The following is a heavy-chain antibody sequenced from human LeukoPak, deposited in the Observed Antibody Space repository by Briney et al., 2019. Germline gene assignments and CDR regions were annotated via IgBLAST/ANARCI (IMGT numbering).Heavy chain of an antibody. CDR1: GGSISSYY. J-gene: IGHJ4*02. V-gene: IGHV4-59*08. Sequence: KPSETLSLTCTVSGGSISSYYWSWVRQPPGKGLEWIGEIYHSGSTNYNPSLKSRVTISVDTSKNQFSLKLSSVTAADTAVYYCARATVVPAAPSDYWGQGTLVTVSS. CDR3: ARATVVPAAPSDY. CDR2: IYHSGST. D-gene: IGHD2-2*01.